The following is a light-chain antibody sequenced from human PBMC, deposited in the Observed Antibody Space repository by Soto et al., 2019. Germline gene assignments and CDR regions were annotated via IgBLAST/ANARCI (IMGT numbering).Light chain of an antibody. CDR3: QQRSNWPF. CDR1: QSVSSY. J-gene: IGKJ2*01. CDR2: DAS. Sequence: EIVLTQSPATLSLSPGERATLSCRASQSVSSYLAWYQQKPGQAPRLLIYDASNRATGIPARFSGSGSGTDFTLTISSREPEDFAVYYCQQRSNWPFFGQGTKLEIK. V-gene: IGKV3-11*01.